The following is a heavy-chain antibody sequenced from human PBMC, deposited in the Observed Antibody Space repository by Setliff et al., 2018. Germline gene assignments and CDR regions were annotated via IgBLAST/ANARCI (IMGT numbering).Heavy chain of an antibody. V-gene: IGHV1-2*02. J-gene: IGHJ4*02. CDR3: AKQGDLAFDY. CDR2: IDPKSGRT. CDR1: GYPFVGYF. D-gene: IGHD3-16*01. Sequence: ASVKVSCKTSGYPFVGYFIYWMRQAPGQGLEWVGWIDPKSGRTKYAVKFQGRVTMTRDTSSSTIYMEVNSLTSDDTAVYSCAKQGDLAFDYWGQGTQVTVS.